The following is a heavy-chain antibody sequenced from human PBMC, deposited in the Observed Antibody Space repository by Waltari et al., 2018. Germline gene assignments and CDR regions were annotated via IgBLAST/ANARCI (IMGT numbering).Heavy chain of an antibody. CDR1: GYTFTSSD. CDR2: MNPNSGNT. V-gene: IGHV1-8*01. CDR3: ARFSLPPPMVRGAMRVVFDY. J-gene: IGHJ4*02. Sequence: QVQLVQSGSEVQKPGASVKVSCKASGYTFTSSDIHWVRQATGQVLDWMGWMNPNSGNTGDAQKFEGRVTMTRKTSISTAYMELSSMRSEDTAVYYCARFSLPPPMVRGAMRVVFDYWGQGTLVTVSS. D-gene: IGHD3-10*01.